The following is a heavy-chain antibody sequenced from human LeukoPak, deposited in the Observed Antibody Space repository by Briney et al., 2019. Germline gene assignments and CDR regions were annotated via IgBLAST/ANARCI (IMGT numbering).Heavy chain of an antibody. D-gene: IGHD4-17*01. Sequence: PGGSLRLSCAASRFTFSSSAMSWVRQAPGKGLEWVSVVSGSGDNTYYADSVKGRLTISRDSSKNTLYLQMNSLRGEDTAVYYCAKHKENYGDSCLDDYWGQGTLVTVSS. CDR3: AKHKENYGDSCLDDY. CDR2: VSGSGDNT. CDR1: RFTFSSSA. J-gene: IGHJ4*02. V-gene: IGHV3-23*01.